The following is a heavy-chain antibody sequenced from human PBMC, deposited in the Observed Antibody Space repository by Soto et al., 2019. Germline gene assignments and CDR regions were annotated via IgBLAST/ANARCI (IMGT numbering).Heavy chain of an antibody. J-gene: IGHJ4*02. CDR3: ASPLITGISFDS. D-gene: IGHD3-16*01. CDR1: GFTFDNYA. Sequence: EVRLLESGGGLVQPGGSLRLSCATSGFTFDNYAVSWVRQAPGKGLEWVSFISGSGVYTYYADSVRGRFTISRDNSQNTLYLQMNGLRAEDTAMYFCASPLITGISFDSWGQGTLVTVSS. V-gene: IGHV3-23*01. CDR2: ISGSGVYT.